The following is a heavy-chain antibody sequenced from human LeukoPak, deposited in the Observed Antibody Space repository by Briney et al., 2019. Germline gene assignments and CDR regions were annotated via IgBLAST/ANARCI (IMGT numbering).Heavy chain of an antibody. CDR1: GFTFSSYT. CDR3: ARDRKWELLRGYYFDY. V-gene: IGHV3-11*01. J-gene: IGHJ4*02. D-gene: IGHD1-26*01. CDR2: ISSSGSTI. Sequence: GGSLRLSCAASGFTFSSYTMSWIRQAPGKGLEWVSYISSSGSTIYYADSVKGRFTISRGNAKNSLYLQMNSLRAEDTAVYYCARDRKWELLRGYYFDYWGQGTLVTVSS.